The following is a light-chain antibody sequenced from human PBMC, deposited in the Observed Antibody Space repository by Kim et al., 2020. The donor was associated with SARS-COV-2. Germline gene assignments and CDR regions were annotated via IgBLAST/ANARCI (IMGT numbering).Light chain of an antibody. Sequence: DIQMTQSPSSLSASVGDRVTITCRASQTISTYLNWYHQKPGKAPKRLIYATSNLQNGVPSRFSGSGSGTDFTLTISSLQPEDFAIYYCQQTYGTPTFGQGTKLEI. CDR3: QQTYGTPT. J-gene: IGKJ2*01. CDR1: QTISTY. CDR2: ATS. V-gene: IGKV1-39*01.